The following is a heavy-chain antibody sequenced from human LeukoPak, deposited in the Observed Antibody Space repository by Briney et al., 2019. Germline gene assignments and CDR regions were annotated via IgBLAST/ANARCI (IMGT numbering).Heavy chain of an antibody. D-gene: IGHD1-26*01. CDR1: GYTFTGYY. CDR2: INPSSGGT. V-gene: IGHV1-2*02. CDR3: ARDSGSYCFRAHDWFDP. J-gene: IGHJ5*02. Sequence: ASVKVSCKASGYTFTGYYMHWVRQAPGQGLEWMGWINPSSGGTNYAQKFQGRVTMTRDTSISTAYMELSRLRSDDTAVYYCARDSGSYCFRAHDWFDPWGQGTLVTVSS.